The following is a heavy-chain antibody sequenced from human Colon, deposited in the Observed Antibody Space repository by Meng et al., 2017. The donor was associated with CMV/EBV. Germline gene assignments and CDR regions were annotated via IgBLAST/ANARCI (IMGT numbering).Heavy chain of an antibody. J-gene: IGHJ4*02. CDR3: ARTNLRSIAAAGTFDY. CDR1: GFTFSNYW. D-gene: IGHD6-13*01. Sequence: GESLKISCAASGFTFSNYWMSWVRQAPGKGLVWVSRINSDGSSTNYADSVKGRFTISRDNAKNTLFLQMSSLRAEDTAVYYCARTNLRSIAAAGTFDYWGQGTLVTVSS. CDR2: INSDGSST. V-gene: IGHV3-74*01.